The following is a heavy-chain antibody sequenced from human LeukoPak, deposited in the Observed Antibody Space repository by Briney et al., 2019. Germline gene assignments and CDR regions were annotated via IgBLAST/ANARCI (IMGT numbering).Heavy chain of an antibody. CDR2: ISYDGSNK. V-gene: IGHV3-30*18. Sequence: GGSLRLSCAASGFTFSSYGMHWVRRAPGKGLEWVAVISYDGSNKYYADSVKGRFTISRDNSKNTLYLQMNSLRAEDTAVYYCAKDFLYSYGSYGMDVWGQGTTVTVSS. J-gene: IGHJ6*02. CDR3: AKDFLYSYGSYGMDV. CDR1: GFTFSSYG. D-gene: IGHD5-18*01.